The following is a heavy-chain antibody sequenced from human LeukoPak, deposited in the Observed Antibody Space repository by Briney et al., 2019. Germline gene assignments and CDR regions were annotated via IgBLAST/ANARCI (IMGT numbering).Heavy chain of an antibody. Sequence: ASETLSLTCTVSGGSISSYYWSWIRQPAGKGLEWIGRIYTSGSTNYNPSLKSRVTMSVDTSKNQFSLKLSSVTAADTAVYYCARGYCRSTSCQEFDYWVQGTLVTVSS. CDR2: IYTSGST. CDR1: GGSISSYY. V-gene: IGHV4-4*07. CDR3: ARGYCRSTSCQEFDY. J-gene: IGHJ4*02. D-gene: IGHD2-2*01.